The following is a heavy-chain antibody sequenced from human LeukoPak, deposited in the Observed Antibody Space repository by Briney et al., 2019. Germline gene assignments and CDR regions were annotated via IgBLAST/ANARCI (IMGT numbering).Heavy chain of an antibody. CDR2: ISPSSGGT. CDR3: ARDDYGGNSVRSC. CDR1: GYPFNDYY. V-gene: IGHV1-2*02. D-gene: IGHD4-23*01. J-gene: IGHJ4*02. Sequence: ASVKVSWKASGYPFNDYYVHWVRQAPGQGLEWMGWISPSSGGTNHAQKFQGRVTMTRDTSISTAYMELSSLRSDDTAVYYCARDDYGGNSVRSCWGQGTLVTVSS.